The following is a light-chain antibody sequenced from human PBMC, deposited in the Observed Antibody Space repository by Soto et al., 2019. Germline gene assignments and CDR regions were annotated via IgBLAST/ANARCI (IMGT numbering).Light chain of an antibody. Sequence: VLTQSPATLSLSPGERATLSCRASQSSHTSLAWYQQKPGQPPRLVVYDSTLRANGVPDRVGGSRSGTEFTLTINTLEHEDFAVYYCQQRNVWPPITFGQGTRLEI. J-gene: IGKJ5*01. CDR2: DST. CDR3: QQRNVWPPIT. CDR1: QSSHTS. V-gene: IGKV3-11*01.